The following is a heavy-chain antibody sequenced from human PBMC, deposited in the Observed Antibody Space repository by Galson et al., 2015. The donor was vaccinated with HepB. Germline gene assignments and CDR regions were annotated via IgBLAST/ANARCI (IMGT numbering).Heavy chain of an antibody. CDR2: IRYDGSNE. Sequence: SLRLSCAASGFTFRNSGMHWVRQAPGKGLEWVTFIRYDGSNEYYADFVMGRFTISRDNSKNTLYLQMNSLRAEDTAIYYCAKDTGNHFDYWGQGILVTVSS. CDR3: AKDTGNHFDY. V-gene: IGHV3-30*02. CDR1: GFTFRNSG. J-gene: IGHJ4*02. D-gene: IGHD1-14*01.